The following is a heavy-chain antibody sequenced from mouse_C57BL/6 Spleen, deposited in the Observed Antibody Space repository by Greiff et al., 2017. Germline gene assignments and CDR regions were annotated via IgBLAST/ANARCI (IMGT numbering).Heavy chain of an antibody. J-gene: IGHJ2*01. D-gene: IGHD2-4*01. CDR2: IDPETGGT. CDR3: TRSKITFDY. Sequence: QVQLQQSGAELVRPGASVTLSCKASGYTFTDYEMHWVKQTPVHGLEWIGAIDPETGGTAYNQKFKGKAILTADKSSSTAYMELRSLTSEDSAVYYCTRSKITFDYWCQGTTLTVSS. V-gene: IGHV1-15*01. CDR1: GYTFTDYE.